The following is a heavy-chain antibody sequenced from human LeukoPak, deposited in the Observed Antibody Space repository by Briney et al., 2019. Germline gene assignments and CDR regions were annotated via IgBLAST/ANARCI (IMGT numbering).Heavy chain of an antibody. CDR1: GGSISTSSYY. V-gene: IGHV4-39*01. Sequence: SETLSLTCTVSGGSISTSSYYWGWIRQPPGKGLEWIGSIYYSGSTYYNPSLKSRVTISVDTSKNQFSLKLSSVTAADTAVYYCARGGTGSGSSFWFDPWGQGTLVTVSS. J-gene: IGHJ5*02. D-gene: IGHD3-10*01. CDR3: ARGGTGSGSSFWFDP. CDR2: IYYSGST.